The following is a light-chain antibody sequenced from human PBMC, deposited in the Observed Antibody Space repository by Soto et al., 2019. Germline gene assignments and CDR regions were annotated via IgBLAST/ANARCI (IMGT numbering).Light chain of an antibody. J-gene: IGKJ1*01. CDR1: QSVGTW. CDR3: QQYNRNTWS. V-gene: IGKV1-5*01. CDR2: GAS. Sequence: DIQMTQSPSTLSASVGGRATITCRASQSVGTWVAWYQQKPGKAPKLLIYGASNLESGVPSRFSGSGYGTEFTLTITTLQPDDFATYFCQQYNRNTWSFGPGTKVDIK.